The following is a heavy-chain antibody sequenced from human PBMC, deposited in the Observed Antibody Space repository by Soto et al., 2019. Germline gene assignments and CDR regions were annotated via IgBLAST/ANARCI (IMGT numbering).Heavy chain of an antibody. J-gene: IGHJ5*02. CDR3: ARIPLLQGGWFDP. V-gene: IGHV4-30-4*01. CDR2: IYYTGST. CDR1: CDSINTGDYY. D-gene: IGHD1-26*01. Sequence: PSETLSLTCTVSCDSINTGDYYWSWLRQPPRKGLEWIGYIYYTGSTYYNPSLKSQFTISIDTSKTQFSLKVNSVTAADTAVYYCARIPLLQGGWFDPWGQGTLVTSPQ.